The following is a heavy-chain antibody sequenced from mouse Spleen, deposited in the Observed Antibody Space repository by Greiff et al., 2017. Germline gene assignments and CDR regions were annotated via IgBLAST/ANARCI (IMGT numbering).Heavy chain of an antibody. J-gene: IGHJ4*01. Sequence: QVQLQQPGAELVKPGASVKLSCKASGYTFTSYWMQWVKQRPGQGLEWIGEIDPSDSYTNYNQKFKGKATLTVDTSSSTAYMQLSSLTSEDSAVYYCARVVEDAMDYWGQGTSVTVSS. CDR2: IDPSDSYT. V-gene: IGHV1-50*01. CDR3: ARVVEDAMDY. CDR1: GYTFTSYW. D-gene: IGHD1-1*01.